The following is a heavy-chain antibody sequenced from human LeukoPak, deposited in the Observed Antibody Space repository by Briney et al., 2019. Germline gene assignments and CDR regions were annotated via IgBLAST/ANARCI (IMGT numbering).Heavy chain of an antibody. V-gene: IGHV3-48*03. Sequence: GGSLRLSCAASGFTFSSYEMNWIRQAPGKGLEWISYISNSGSTKYYADSVKGRFTISRDNAKNSLYLQMNSLRAEDTAVYYCAREATNLQNYYDSSGYYGISYYYYYMDVWGKGTTVTVSS. J-gene: IGHJ6*03. CDR3: AREATNLQNYYDSSGYYGISYYYYYMDV. CDR2: ISNSGSTK. CDR1: GFTFSSYE. D-gene: IGHD3-22*01.